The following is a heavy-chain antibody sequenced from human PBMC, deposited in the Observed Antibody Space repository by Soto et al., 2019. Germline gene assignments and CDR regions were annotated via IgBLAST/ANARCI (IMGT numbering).Heavy chain of an antibody. V-gene: IGHV3-53*02. J-gene: IGHJ6*02. CDR2: IYSGGST. D-gene: IGHD6-19*01. Sequence: EVQLVETGGGLIQPGGSLRLSCAASGFTVSSNYMSWVRQAPGKGLEWVSVIYSGGSTYYADSVKGRFTISRDNSKNTLYLQMNSLRAEDTAVYYCARAIAVLVGWRYYGMDVWGQGTTVTVSS. CDR1: GFTVSSNY. CDR3: ARAIAVLVGWRYYGMDV.